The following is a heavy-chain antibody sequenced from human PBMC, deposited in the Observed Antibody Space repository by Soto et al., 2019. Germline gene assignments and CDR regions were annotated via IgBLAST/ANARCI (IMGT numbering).Heavy chain of an antibody. V-gene: IGHV1-18*01. J-gene: IGHJ6*02. CDR3: VMGDNYVTPTPQDV. D-gene: IGHD3-16*01. CDR2: ISPYTGNT. CDR1: GYIFVHYG. Sequence: QVQLVQSGAEVKKHGASVKVYCKASGYIFVHYGLAWVRQAPGQGLEWMGWISPYTGNTHSATKVQGRLTMTTDTSTSTAYMDLGSLTSDDTAVYYCVMGDNYVTPTPQDVWGQGTTVTVAS.